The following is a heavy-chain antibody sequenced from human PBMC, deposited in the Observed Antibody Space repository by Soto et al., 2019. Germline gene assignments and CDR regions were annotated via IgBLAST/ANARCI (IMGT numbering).Heavy chain of an antibody. J-gene: IGHJ4*02. Sequence: SVKVSCKASGGTFSSYAISWVRQAPGQGLEWMGGIIPIFGTANYARKFQGRVTITADESTSTAYMELSSLRSEDTAVYYCARDHLPNPLYSGSYSSFDYWGQGTLVTVSS. CDR1: GGTFSSYA. CDR3: ARDHLPNPLYSGSYSSFDY. D-gene: IGHD1-26*01. V-gene: IGHV1-69*13. CDR2: IIPIFGTA.